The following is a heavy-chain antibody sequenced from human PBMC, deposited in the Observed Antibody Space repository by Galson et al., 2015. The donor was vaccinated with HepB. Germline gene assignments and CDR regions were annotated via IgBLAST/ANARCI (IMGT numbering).Heavy chain of an antibody. D-gene: IGHD2-15*01. CDR2: IDTNTGNP. CDR1: TYTFSYYA. Sequence: SVKVSCKASTYTFSYYAMNWVRQAPGQGLEWMGWIDTNTGNPTYAQAFTGRFVFSLDTSVSTAYLQISSLKAEDTAVYYCARDRGSGSHFFDYWGQGTLVTVSP. J-gene: IGHJ4*02. V-gene: IGHV7-4-1*02. CDR3: ARDRGSGSHFFDY.